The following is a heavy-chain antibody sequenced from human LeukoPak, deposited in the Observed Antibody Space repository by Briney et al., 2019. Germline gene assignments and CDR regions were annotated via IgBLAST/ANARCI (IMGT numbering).Heavy chain of an antibody. V-gene: IGHV3-66*01. J-gene: IGHJ2*01. Sequence: GGSLRLSCAASGFTVSSNYMTWVRQAPGKGLEWVSVIYSGGSTYYADSVKGRFTISRDNSKSTLYLQMNSLRAGDTAVYYCARGGANYSDISAYGYFDLWGRGTLVTVSS. D-gene: IGHD3-22*01. CDR2: IYSGGST. CDR1: GFTVSSNY. CDR3: ARGGANYSDISAYGYFDL.